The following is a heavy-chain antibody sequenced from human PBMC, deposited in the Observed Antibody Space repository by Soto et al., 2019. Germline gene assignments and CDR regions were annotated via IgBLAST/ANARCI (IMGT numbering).Heavy chain of an antibody. J-gene: IGHJ5*02. V-gene: IGHV1-58*02. CDR1: GFTFTSSA. CDR3: AADSCGGDCYSPWFDP. Sequence: SVKVSGRASGFTFTSSAMQWVRQARGQRLEWIGWIVVGSGNTNYAQKFQERVTITRDMSTSTAYMELSSLRSEDTAVYFCAADSCGGDCYSPWFDPWGQGTLVTVSS. D-gene: IGHD2-21*02. CDR2: IVVGSGNT.